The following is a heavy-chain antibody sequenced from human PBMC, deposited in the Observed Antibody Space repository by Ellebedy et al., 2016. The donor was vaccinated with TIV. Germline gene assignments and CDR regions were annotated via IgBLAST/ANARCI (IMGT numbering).Heavy chain of an antibody. V-gene: IGHV4-39*01. Sequence: SETLSLXXTVSGGSISGSNFYWGWIRQPPGKGLEWLASIPYSGSTYYSPSLKSRVSTSVTPSKSQFSLKLSSVTATDTAVYYCVRGVTGYNMDAFDIWGQGTMVTVSS. CDR3: VRGVTGYNMDAFDI. D-gene: IGHD5-24*01. CDR2: IPYSGST. CDR1: GGSISGSNFY. J-gene: IGHJ3*02.